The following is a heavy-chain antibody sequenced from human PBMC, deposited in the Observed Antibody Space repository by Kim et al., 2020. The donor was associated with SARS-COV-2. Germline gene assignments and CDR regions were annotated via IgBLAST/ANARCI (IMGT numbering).Heavy chain of an antibody. Sequence: ASVKGRLTISRDDSKNTAYLQMNSLKTEDTAVYYCTRSYYGSGSYYIMDVWGQGTTVTVSS. J-gene: IGHJ6*02. CDR3: TRSYYGSGSYYIMDV. D-gene: IGHD3-10*01. V-gene: IGHV3-73*01.